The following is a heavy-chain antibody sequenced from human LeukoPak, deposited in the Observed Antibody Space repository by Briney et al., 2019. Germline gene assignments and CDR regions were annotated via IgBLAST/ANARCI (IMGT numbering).Heavy chain of an antibody. D-gene: IGHD6-13*01. Sequence: PGRSLKLSCVASGFTFSTYAMHWVRQAPGKGLEWVTVISYDGSKKYYADSVKGRFTISRDNSKNTLYLQVDSLRPEDTAVYYCARESDKWQQLVSYWGQGTLVTVSS. V-gene: IGHV3-30-3*01. CDR2: ISYDGSKK. CDR1: GFTFSTYA. CDR3: ARESDKWQQLVSY. J-gene: IGHJ4*02.